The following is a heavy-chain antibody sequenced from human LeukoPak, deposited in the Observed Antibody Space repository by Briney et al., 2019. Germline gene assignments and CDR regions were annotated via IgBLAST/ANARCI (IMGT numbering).Heavy chain of an antibody. CDR2: IKXYGIKK. CDR3: ARNTYYYERSGWKAFDI. CDR1: GVTFSIYW. V-gene: IGHV3-7*01. J-gene: IGHJ3*02. Sequence: GGALXXXCXAXGVTFSIYWMSWVRQAPGKGVEGGGKIKXYGIKKYYVYSVRGLFTISRDNAKNSLYLQMNSLRVEDTAVYYCARNTYYYERSGWKAFDIWGQGTMVTVSS. D-gene: IGHD3-22*01.